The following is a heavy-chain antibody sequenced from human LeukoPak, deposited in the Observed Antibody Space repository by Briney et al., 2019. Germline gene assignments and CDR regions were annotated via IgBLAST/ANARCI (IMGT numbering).Heavy chain of an antibody. V-gene: IGHV3-23*01. CDR2: IRSSGDIT. CDR1: GFTFSSYG. J-gene: IGHJ4*02. D-gene: IGHD4-23*01. Sequence: PGGSLRLSCAASGFTFSSYGMRWDRQAPGKGLEWVSSIRSSGDITDYADSVKGRFTISRDNSKNTLYLQMNSLRAEDTAVYYCAKGSGYGGTVHFDYWGQGTLVTVSS. CDR3: AKGSGYGGTVHFDY.